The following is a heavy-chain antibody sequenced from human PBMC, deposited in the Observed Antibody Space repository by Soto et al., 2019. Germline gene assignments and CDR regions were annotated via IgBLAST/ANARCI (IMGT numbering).Heavy chain of an antibody. CDR1: GYTFTSYY. V-gene: IGHV1-2*02. Sequence: ASVKVSCKASGYTFTSYYMHWVRQAPGQGLEWMGWINPNSGGTNYAQKFQGRVTMTRDTSISTAYMELSRLRSDDTAVYYCARPLGNVGAFDIWGQGTMVTVSS. CDR3: ARPLGNVGAFDI. CDR2: INPNSGGT. D-gene: IGHD1-1*01. J-gene: IGHJ3*02.